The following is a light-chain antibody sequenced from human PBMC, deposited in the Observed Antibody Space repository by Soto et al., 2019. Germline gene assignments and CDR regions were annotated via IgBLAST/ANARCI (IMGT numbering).Light chain of an antibody. J-gene: IGKJ1*01. CDR3: QQYRSYSPWT. V-gene: IGKV1-5*01. Sequence: EIQMTQSPSTLSASVGDRVTITCRASQSVNSWLAWYQQKPGKAPKLLIYDASSLESGVPSRFSGSGSGTEFTLTISSLQPDDFATYYCQQYRSYSPWTFGQGTKVDIK. CDR2: DAS. CDR1: QSVNSW.